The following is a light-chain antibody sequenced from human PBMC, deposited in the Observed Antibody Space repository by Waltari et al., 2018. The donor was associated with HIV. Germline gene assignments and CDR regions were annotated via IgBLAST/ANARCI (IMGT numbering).Light chain of an antibody. CDR2: DTS. CDR1: TGALTSGNC. V-gene: IGLV7-46*01. J-gene: IGLJ2*01. CDR3: LLSFNGVVV. Sequence: QAVVTQEPSLTVSPGGTVTLPCASRTGALTSGNCPYWFQRRPGQAPKTLLYDTSNRHSWTPARFSGSLLGGKAALTLSGAQFEDEADYFCLLSFNGVVVFGGGTSLTVL.